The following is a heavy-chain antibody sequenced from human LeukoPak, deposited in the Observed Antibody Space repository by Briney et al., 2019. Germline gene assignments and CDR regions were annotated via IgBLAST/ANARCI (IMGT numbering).Heavy chain of an antibody. D-gene: IGHD4-11*01. J-gene: IGHJ6*03. CDR2: TYYRSKWYN. CDR3: ARDSNYVHVGYYYYYMDV. Sequence: SQTLSLTCAISGDSVSSNSAAWNWIRQSPSRGLEWLGRTYYRSKWYNDYAVSVKSRITINPDTSKNQFSLQLNSVTPEDTAVYYCARDSNYVHVGYYYYYMDVWGKGTTVTVSS. V-gene: IGHV6-1*01. CDR1: GDSVSSNSAA.